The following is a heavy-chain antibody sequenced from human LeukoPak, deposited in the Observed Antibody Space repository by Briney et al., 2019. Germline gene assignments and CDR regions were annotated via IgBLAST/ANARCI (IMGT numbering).Heavy chain of an antibody. Sequence: GRSLRLSCTSSGFTFGDYAMTWVRQAPGKGLEWVGFIKSKAYGGTTEYAASVKGRFTISRDDSKGIAFLLMNSLKTEDTAVYCCTRVNYDFWSGYFENDFWGQGTLVTVSS. D-gene: IGHD3-3*01. CDR2: IKSKAYGGTT. V-gene: IGHV3-49*04. J-gene: IGHJ4*02. CDR1: GFTFGDYA. CDR3: TRVNYDFWSGYFENDF.